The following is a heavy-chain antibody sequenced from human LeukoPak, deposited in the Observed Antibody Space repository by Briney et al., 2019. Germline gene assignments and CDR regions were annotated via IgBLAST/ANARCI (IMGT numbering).Heavy chain of an antibody. CDR1: GGSISSSSHY. CDR2: LYYSGST. D-gene: IGHD5-18*01. J-gene: IGHJ3*02. V-gene: IGHV4-39*01. Sequence: PWETLSLTCTVSGGSISSSSHYWGWIRQPPGKGLEWIGSLYYSGSTYYNPSLKSRVTVSADTSKNQFSLKLSSVTAADTAVYYCARETTLWLRGAFDIWGQGTMVTVSS. CDR3: ARETTLWLRGAFDI.